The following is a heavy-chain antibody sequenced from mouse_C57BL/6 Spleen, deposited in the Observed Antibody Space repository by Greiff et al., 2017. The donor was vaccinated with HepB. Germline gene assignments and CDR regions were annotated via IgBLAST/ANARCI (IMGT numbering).Heavy chain of an antibody. Sequence: VQLQQSGAELVMPGASVKLSCKASGYTFTSYWMHWVKQRPGQGLEWIGEIDPSDSYTNYNQKFKGKSTLTVDKSSSTAYMQLSSLTSEDSAVYYCARGTAQDKAWFAYWGQGTLVTVSA. D-gene: IGHD3-2*02. CDR2: IDPSDSYT. V-gene: IGHV1-69*01. J-gene: IGHJ3*01. CDR1: GYTFTSYW. CDR3: ARGTAQDKAWFAY.